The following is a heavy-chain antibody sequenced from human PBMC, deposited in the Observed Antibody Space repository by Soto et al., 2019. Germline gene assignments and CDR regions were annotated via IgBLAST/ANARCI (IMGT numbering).Heavy chain of an antibody. Sequence: EVQLLESGGGLVQPGGSLRLSCAASGFTFSSYAMSWVRQAPGKGLEWVSAISGSGGSTYYADSVKGRFTISRDNSKNTLYLQMNSLRAEDTAVYYCAKDPVSLWSGYLNWFDPWGQGTLVTVSS. CDR2: ISGSGGST. CDR1: GFTFSSYA. CDR3: AKDPVSLWSGYLNWFDP. D-gene: IGHD3-3*01. V-gene: IGHV3-23*01. J-gene: IGHJ5*02.